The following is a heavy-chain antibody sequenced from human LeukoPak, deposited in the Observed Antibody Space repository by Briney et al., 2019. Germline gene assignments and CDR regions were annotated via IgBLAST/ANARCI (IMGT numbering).Heavy chain of an antibody. CDR3: AKYGLSPYFDY. V-gene: IGHV1-2*02. D-gene: IGHD4-17*01. Sequence: GASVKVSCKTSGYTFTGYYMHWVRQAPGQGLEWMGWINPNSDGTNYAQKFQGRVTMTRDMSTSTVYMDLSSLTSEDMAIYYCAKYGLSPYFDYWGQGTPVTVSS. CDR2: INPNSDGT. J-gene: IGHJ4*02. CDR1: GYTFTGYY.